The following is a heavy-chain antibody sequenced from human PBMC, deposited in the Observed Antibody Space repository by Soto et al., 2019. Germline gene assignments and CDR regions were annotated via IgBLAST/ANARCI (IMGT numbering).Heavy chain of an antibody. D-gene: IGHD1-26*01. V-gene: IGHV3-23*01. J-gene: IGHJ5*01. Sequence: PVGSLRLSCAASGFRFRTRAMSWVRQAPGKGLEWVASIRPGGDSTYYADSVKGRFAVSRDNSSVTLYLQMDSLRVEDTAIYYCTTHEEGAPWAGGFDSWGQGTLVTVSS. CDR2: IRPGGDST. CDR1: GFRFRTRA. CDR3: TTHEEGAPWAGGFDS.